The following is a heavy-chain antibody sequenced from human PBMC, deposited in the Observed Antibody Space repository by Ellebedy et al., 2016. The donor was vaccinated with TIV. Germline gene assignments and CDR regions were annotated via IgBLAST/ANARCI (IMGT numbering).Heavy chain of an antibody. Sequence: SETLSLTXAVYGGSFSDYYWTWIRQPPGKGLEWIGEINHGGTANYNPSLKSRVTVSVDTSKNQFSLRLASVTAADTALYFCARGYYDIHSSDKYFDFWGQGTRVTVSS. V-gene: IGHV4-34*01. CDR1: GGSFSDYY. CDR2: INHGGTA. D-gene: IGHD3-9*01. CDR3: ARGYYDIHSSDKYFDF. J-gene: IGHJ4*02.